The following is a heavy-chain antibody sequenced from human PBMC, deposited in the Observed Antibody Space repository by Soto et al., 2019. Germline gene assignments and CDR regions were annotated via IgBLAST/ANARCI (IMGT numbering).Heavy chain of an antibody. CDR1: GFTFSSYD. V-gene: IGHV3-23*01. CDR2: VSASGGST. J-gene: IGHJ4*02. CDR3: TKSGAKGYYFDY. D-gene: IGHD3-10*01. Sequence: TGGSLRLSCAASGFTFSSYDMRWVRQAPGKGLEWVSAVSASGGSTYYADSVKGRFTISRDNSKNTLFLQMKSLRAEDTAIYYCTKSGAKGYYFDYWGQGTVVTVSS.